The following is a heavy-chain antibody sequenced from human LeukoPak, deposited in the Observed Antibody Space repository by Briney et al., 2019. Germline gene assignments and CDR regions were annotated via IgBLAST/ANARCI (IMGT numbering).Heavy chain of an antibody. CDR1: GFTFDDYA. V-gene: IGHV3-9*01. J-gene: IGHJ6*03. D-gene: IGHD5-18*01. Sequence: GGSLRLSCAASGFTFDDYAMHWVRQAPGKGLEWVSGISWNSGSIGYADSVKGRFTISRDNAKNSLYLQMNSLRAEDTALYYCAEEGPTYLQLWSSPDYYYYMDVWGKGTTVTVSS. CDR2: ISWNSGSI. CDR3: AEEGPTYLQLWSSPDYYYYMDV.